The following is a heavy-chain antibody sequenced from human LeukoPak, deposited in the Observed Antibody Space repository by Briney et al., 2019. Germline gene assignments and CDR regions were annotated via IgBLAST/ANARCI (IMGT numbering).Heavy chain of an antibody. V-gene: IGHV3-30-3*01. CDR3: AKDAGGSYGSIDY. Sequence: QPGRSLRLSCAASGFTFSSYAMHWGRQAPGKGLECMAVVSSDGSGKHYADSVKGRFTISRDNSKNTLYVQMNSLRAEDTALYYCAKDAGGSYGSIDYWGQGTLVNVSS. CDR2: VSSDGSGK. D-gene: IGHD3-16*02. J-gene: IGHJ4*02. CDR1: GFTFSSYA.